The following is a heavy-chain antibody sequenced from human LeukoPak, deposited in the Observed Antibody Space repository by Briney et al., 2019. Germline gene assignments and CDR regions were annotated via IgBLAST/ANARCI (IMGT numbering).Heavy chain of an antibody. CDR1: GGTFSSYA. J-gene: IGHJ4*02. D-gene: IGHD3-22*01. Sequence: SVKVSCKASGGTFSSYAISGVRQAPGQGLEWMGRIIPIFGTANYAQKFQGRVTITTDESTSTAYMELSSLRSEDTAVYYCASTMYYYDSSGYYYFDYWGQGTLVTVSS. CDR3: ASTMYYYDSSGYYYFDY. V-gene: IGHV1-69*05. CDR2: IIPIFGTA.